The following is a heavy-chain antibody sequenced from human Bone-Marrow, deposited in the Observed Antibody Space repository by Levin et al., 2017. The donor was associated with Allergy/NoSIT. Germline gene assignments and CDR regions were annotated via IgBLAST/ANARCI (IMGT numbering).Heavy chain of an antibody. CDR2: LVPIYITP. D-gene: IGHD6-19*01. Sequence: SVKVSCQASGDNFLYYAISWVRKAPGQGLEWMGGLVPIYITPKYAQTFQGRVTITADESSSTAYLELSNLRSDDTAVYYCTRARYARGENAGWFSPSDYWGQGTPVAVSS. J-gene: IGHJ4*02. CDR1: GDNFLYYA. CDR3: TRARYARGENAGWFSPSDY. V-gene: IGHV1-69*13.